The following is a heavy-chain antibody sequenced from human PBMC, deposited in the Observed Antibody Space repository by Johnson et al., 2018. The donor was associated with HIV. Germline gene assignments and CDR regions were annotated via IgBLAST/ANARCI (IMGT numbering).Heavy chain of an antibody. Sequence: VQLVESGGGLVQPGGCLRLSCVASGFTFDDYGMSWVRQGPGKGLEWVSSINGNSGSTSYEDSVKGQVSISRENARNSLYLQMNSQRDEDTALYYCAKDLAVAGTTGRFDAFDIWGQGTMVTVSS. D-gene: IGHD6-19*01. J-gene: IGHJ3*02. CDR3: AKDLAVAGTTGRFDAFDI. CDR1: GFTFDDYG. V-gene: IGHV3-20*04. CDR2: INGNSGST.